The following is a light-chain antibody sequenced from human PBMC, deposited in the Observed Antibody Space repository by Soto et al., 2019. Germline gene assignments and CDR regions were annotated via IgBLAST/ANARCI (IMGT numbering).Light chain of an antibody. Sequence: QSVLTQPASVSGSPEQSITISCAGTSSDPTSYNYVSWYQQHPGQARKLRIYDVKNRPSGVSNRFSGCKSCTTACRTLSGLQAEDEADYYCSSHTSSNTVYVFGARTKVTVL. CDR2: DVK. V-gene: IGLV2-14*03. CDR1: SSDPTSYNY. CDR3: SSHTSSNTVYV. J-gene: IGLJ1*01.